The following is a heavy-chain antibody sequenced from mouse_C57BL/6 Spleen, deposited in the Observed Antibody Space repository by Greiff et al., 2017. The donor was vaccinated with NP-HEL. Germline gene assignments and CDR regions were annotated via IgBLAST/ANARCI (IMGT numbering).Heavy chain of an antibody. CDR1: GYTFTSYW. V-gene: IGHV1-7*01. CDR2: INPSSGST. D-gene: IGHD1-1*01. Sequence: VQLQQSGAELVKPGASVKLSCKASGYTFTSYWMHWVKQRPGQGLEWIGYINPSSGSTKYNQKFKDKATLTADKSSSTAYMQLSSLTYEDSAVYYCATYYGSSYDYAMDYWGQGTSVTVSS. CDR3: ATYYGSSYDYAMDY. J-gene: IGHJ4*01.